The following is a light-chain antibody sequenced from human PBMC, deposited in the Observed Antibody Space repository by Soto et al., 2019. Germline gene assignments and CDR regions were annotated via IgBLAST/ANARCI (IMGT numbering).Light chain of an antibody. CDR1: SSDIASFNY. CDR3: NSYSSSTSYV. Sequence: QSVLAQPASVSGSPGQSITISCTGSSSDIASFNYVSWYQQYPGKAPKLLIYQVTSRASGVSHRFSGSKFGDTASLTISGLQPEDEAEYYCNSYSSSTSYVFGTGAKVTVL. J-gene: IGLJ1*01. CDR2: QVT. V-gene: IGLV2-14*01.